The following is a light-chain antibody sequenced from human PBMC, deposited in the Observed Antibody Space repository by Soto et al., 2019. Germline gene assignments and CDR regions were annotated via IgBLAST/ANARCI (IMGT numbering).Light chain of an antibody. CDR3: QQYNNRPA. Sequence: ETVMTQSPATLSLSPGVRATLSCRASQSVFSSLAWYQHKPGQAPRLLIYGAATRATGIPARFSGSGSGTEFTLTISSLQSDDIAVYYCQQYNNRPAFGQGTKVEIK. V-gene: IGKV3-15*01. J-gene: IGKJ1*01. CDR2: GAA. CDR1: QSVFSS.